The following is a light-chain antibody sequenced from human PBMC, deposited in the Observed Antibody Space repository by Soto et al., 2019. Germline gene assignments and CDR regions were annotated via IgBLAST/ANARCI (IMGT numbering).Light chain of an antibody. CDR3: QRYGSSPFT. Sequence: EIVLAQSPGTLSLSPGERATLSCRASQSVSSNYLTWYQQKPGQAPRLLIYGASSRATGIPDRFSGSGSGTDFTLAISRLEPEDFGVYYCQRYGSSPFTFGPGTKVDIK. CDR2: GAS. CDR1: QSVSSNY. V-gene: IGKV3-20*01. J-gene: IGKJ3*01.